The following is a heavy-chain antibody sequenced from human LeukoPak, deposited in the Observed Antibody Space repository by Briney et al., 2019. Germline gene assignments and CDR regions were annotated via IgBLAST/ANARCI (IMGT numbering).Heavy chain of an antibody. D-gene: IGHD3-22*01. V-gene: IGHV3-33*01. CDR2: AYDDGSNQ. CDR1: GFNFRIYG. J-gene: IGHJ4*02. CDR3: ATGSGYYYDH. Sequence: PGGSLRLSCAAAGFNFRIYGMHWVRQARGEGLEGVAVAYDDGSNQYYADSVKGRFTISKDISKNTLYVQMNSLRAEDTAVYYCATGSGYYYDHWGQGTLVTVSS.